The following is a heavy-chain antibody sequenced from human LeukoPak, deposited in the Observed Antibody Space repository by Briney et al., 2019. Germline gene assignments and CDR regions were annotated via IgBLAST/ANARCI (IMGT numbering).Heavy chain of an antibody. CDR1: GFTLSSYA. D-gene: IGHD3-9*01. Sequence: PGGSLRLSCVASGFTLSSYAMSWVRRAPGKGLQWVSSLGISGGYTWYAGSVKGRFTISRDSSKNTLYLQMNSLGAEDTAVYYCARGGGGNSDFLTTYTGASLSFDYWGQGALVTVSS. CDR2: LGISGGYT. V-gene: IGHV3-23*01. CDR3: ARGGGGNSDFLTTYTGASLSFDY. J-gene: IGHJ4*02.